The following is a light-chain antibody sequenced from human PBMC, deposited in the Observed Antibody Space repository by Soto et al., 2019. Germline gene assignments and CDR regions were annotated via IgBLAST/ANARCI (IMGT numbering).Light chain of an antibody. Sequence: DIQLTQSPSLLSASVGDRVTITCRASQGISTYLAWYQQTSGKAPKLLISAASTLQRGVPSRFSGSGSGTQFTLTISSLQPEDFATYYCQQYSTYTPRTFGQGTKVDIK. CDR3: QQYSTYTPRT. CDR1: QGISTY. J-gene: IGKJ1*01. V-gene: IGKV1-9*01. CDR2: AAS.